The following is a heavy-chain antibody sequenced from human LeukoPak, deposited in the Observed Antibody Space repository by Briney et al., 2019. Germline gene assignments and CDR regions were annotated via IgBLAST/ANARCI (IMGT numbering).Heavy chain of an antibody. J-gene: IGHJ5*02. V-gene: IGHV1-18*04. Sequence: ASVKVSCKASGYPFTGYYIHWVRQAPGQGLEWMGWISAYNGNTNYAQKLQGRVTMTTDTSTSTAYMELRSLRSDDTAVYYCAREASSSSWYWFDPWGQGTLVTVSS. D-gene: IGHD6-13*01. CDR3: AREASSSSWYWFDP. CDR2: ISAYNGNT. CDR1: GYPFTGYY.